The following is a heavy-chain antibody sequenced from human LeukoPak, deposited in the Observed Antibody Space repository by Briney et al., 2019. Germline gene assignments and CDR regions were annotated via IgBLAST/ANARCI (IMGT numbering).Heavy chain of an antibody. J-gene: IGHJ5*02. CDR3: ARKATGDIVVVPAAIGGWFDP. CDR2: INHSGST. V-gene: IGHV4-34*01. Sequence: SETLSLTSAVYGGSFSGYYWSWIRQPPGKGLEWIGEINHSGSTNYNPSLKSRVTISVDTSKNQLSLKLSSVTAADTAVYYCARKATGDIVVVPAAIGGWFDPWGQGTLVTVSS. D-gene: IGHD2-2*01. CDR1: GGSFSGYY.